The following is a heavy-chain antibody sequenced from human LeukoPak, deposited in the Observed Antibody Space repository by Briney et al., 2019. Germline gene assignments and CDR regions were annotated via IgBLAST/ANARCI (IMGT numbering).Heavy chain of an antibody. CDR1: GGSFSGYY. J-gene: IGHJ6*02. V-gene: IGHV4-34*01. Sequence: PSETLSLTCAVYGGSFSGYYWSWIRQPPGKGLEWIGEINHSGSTNYNPSLKSRVTISVDTSKNQFSLTLSSVTAADTAVYYCASDIVVVPAAMGSYYYYGMDVWGQGTTVTVSS. CDR2: INHSGST. CDR3: ASDIVVVPAAMGSYYYYGMDV. D-gene: IGHD2-2*01.